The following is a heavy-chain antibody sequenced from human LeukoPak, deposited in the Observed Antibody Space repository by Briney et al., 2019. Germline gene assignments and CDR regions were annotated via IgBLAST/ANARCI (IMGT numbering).Heavy chain of an antibody. CDR2: ITNNGTTI. CDR1: GFSFTDYP. Sequence: GGSLRLSCATSGFSFTDYPMNWVRQAPGKGLEWVSYITNNGTTIYYADSVKGRFTISRDNSKNSLYLQMNSLRAEDTAMYFCARVEFGYASGRYEGDYWGQGALVTVSS. V-gene: IGHV3-48*04. CDR3: ARVEFGYASGRYEGDY. J-gene: IGHJ4*02. D-gene: IGHD6-19*01.